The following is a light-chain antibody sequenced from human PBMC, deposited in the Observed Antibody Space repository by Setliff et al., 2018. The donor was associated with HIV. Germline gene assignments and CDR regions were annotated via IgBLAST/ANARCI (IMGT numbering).Light chain of an antibody. CDR1: SSDVGYYNR. V-gene: IGLV2-18*02. CDR2: EVS. Sequence: QSVLAQPPSVSGSPGQSVTISCTGTSSDVGYYNRVSWYQQPPGTVPRLMIYEVSSRPSGVPDRFSGSKSGNTASLTISGPQAEDEADYYCASRTAGSTPYVFGTGTKV. CDR3: ASRTAGSTPYV. J-gene: IGLJ1*01.